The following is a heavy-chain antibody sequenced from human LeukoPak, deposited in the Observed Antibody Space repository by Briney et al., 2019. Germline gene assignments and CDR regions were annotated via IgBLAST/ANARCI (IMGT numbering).Heavy chain of an antibody. CDR3: ARDQSNYDSSGYRPALDAFDI. D-gene: IGHD3-22*01. CDR2: INPNSGGT. V-gene: IGHV1-2*02. Sequence: GASVKVSCKASGYTFPGYFMHWVRQAPGQGLEWMGWINPNSGGTKYAQKFQGRVTMTRDTSITTAYMELSRLRSDDTAMYYCARDQSNYDSSGYRPALDAFDIWGQGTMITVSS. J-gene: IGHJ3*02. CDR1: GYTFPGYF.